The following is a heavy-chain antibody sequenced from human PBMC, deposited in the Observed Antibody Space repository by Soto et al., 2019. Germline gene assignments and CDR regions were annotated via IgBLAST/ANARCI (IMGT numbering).Heavy chain of an antibody. V-gene: IGHV3-9*01. CDR3: AKTPSFDYGDYYFDY. J-gene: IGHJ4*02. D-gene: IGHD4-17*01. CDR1: GFTFDDYA. CDR2: ISWNSGSI. Sequence: DVQLVESGGGLVQPGRSLRLSCAASGFTFDDYAMHWVRQAPGKGLEWVSGISWNSGSIGYADSVKGRFTISRDNAKNSLYLQMNSLRAEDTALYYCAKTPSFDYGDYYFDYWGQGTLVTVCS.